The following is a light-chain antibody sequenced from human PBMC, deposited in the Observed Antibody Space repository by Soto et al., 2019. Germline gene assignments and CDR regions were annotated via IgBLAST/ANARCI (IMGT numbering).Light chain of an antibody. CDR2: AAS. CDR1: QNIGVY. Sequence: DIQMTQSPSSLSASVGERVTITCRASQNIGVYLNWYQQKPGKAPKLLIYAASSLQSWVSSRFSGSGSATDFTLTISSLLPEDFATYYCHQSHSVPGTFGQGTKVEIK. J-gene: IGKJ1*01. CDR3: HQSHSVPGT. V-gene: IGKV1-39*01.